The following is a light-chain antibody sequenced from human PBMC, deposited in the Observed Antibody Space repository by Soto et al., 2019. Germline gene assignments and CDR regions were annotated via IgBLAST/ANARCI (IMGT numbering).Light chain of an antibody. Sequence: QSVLSQPSSVSVSPGQSITISCTGTSSDVGGYNYVSWYQQHPVKAPKLMIYAVTDRPSGASSRFSGSKSGNTASLTISGLQAEEEADYYCSSYTSSSTLFGTGTKVTVL. CDR2: AVT. J-gene: IGLJ1*01. CDR3: SSYTSSSTL. CDR1: SSDVGGYNY. V-gene: IGLV2-14*01.